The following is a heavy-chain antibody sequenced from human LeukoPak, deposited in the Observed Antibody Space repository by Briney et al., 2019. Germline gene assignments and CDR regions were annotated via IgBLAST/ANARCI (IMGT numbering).Heavy chain of an antibody. D-gene: IGHD3-3*01. J-gene: IGHJ4*02. V-gene: IGHV4-59*01. CDR3: ARVYLEWLLYLDY. CDR2: IYYSGNT. Sequence: SEPLSLPCTVSGGPHSSYYWSWLPQPPGKALEWRGYIYYSGNTNYNPSLKSRVTISVDTSKSHFCLKLSSVPATDPAMYYCARVYLEWLLYLDYWGEGTLVTVSS. CDR1: GGPHSSYY.